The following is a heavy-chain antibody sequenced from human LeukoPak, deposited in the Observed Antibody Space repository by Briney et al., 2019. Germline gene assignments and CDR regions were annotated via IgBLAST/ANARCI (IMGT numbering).Heavy chain of an antibody. D-gene: IGHD6-19*01. CDR1: GFTFSSYA. CDR2: IWYDGSNK. Sequence: GGSLRLSCAASGFTFSSYAMHWVRQAPGKGLEWVAVIWYDGSNKYYADSVKGRFTISRDNSKNTLYLQMNSLRAEDTAVYYCARDHQSAQWLSQGIYYYYYGMDVWGQGTTVTVSS. CDR3: ARDHQSAQWLSQGIYYYYYGMDV. V-gene: IGHV3-33*08. J-gene: IGHJ6*02.